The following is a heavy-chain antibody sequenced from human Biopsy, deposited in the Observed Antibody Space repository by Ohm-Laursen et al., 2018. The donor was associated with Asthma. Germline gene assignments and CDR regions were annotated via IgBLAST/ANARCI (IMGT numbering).Heavy chain of an antibody. CDR3: AKDRVAGRSYYFDY. V-gene: IGHV3-30*18. D-gene: IGHD6-13*01. J-gene: IGHJ4*02. CDR1: GFNFHNYG. Sequence: SLRLSCAASGFNFHNYGMNWVRRAPGKRLEWVAQILFDGRKINYPDSVKGRFTISRGNSKNMVYLQMNSLRPEDTAVYYCAKDRVAGRSYYFDYWGQGSLVSVSS. CDR2: ILFDGRKI.